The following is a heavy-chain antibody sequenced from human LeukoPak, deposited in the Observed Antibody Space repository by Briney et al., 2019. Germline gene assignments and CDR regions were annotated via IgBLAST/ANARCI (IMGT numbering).Heavy chain of an antibody. Sequence: GASVKVSCKASGYTFTGYYMHWVRQAPGQGLEWMGWINPNSGGTNYAQKFQGRVTMTRDTSISTAYMELSRLRSDDTAEYYCARAMVRGVITVGYWGQGTLVTVSS. D-gene: IGHD3-10*01. V-gene: IGHV1-2*02. CDR3: ARAMVRGVITVGY. J-gene: IGHJ4*02. CDR2: INPNSGGT. CDR1: GYTFTGYY.